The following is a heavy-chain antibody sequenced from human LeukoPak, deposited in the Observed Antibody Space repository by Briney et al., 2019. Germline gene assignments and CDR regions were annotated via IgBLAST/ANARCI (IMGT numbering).Heavy chain of an antibody. CDR2: IDKHGSGK. CDR1: GFTFSTSW. Sequence: QAGGSLRLSWVASGFTFSTSWVTGVRQAPGKGLEWVANIDKHGSGKYYVDSVKGRFAISRDYASNSVFLQIDSLTHEDTSVYYCARDAGWGYYDLWGQGTPVTVSS. D-gene: IGHD1-26*01. J-gene: IGHJ4*02. CDR3: ARDAGWGYYDL. V-gene: IGHV3-7*01.